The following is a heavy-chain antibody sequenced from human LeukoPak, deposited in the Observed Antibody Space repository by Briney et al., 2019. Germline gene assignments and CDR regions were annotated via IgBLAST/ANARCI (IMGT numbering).Heavy chain of an antibody. V-gene: IGHV3-48*01. CDR3: ARAPYCGGDCYSEYYFDY. CDR1: GFTFSSYS. J-gene: IGHJ4*02. Sequence: PGGSLRLSCAASGFTFSSYSMNWVRQAPGKGLEWVSYISSSSSTIYYADSVKGRFTISRDNAKNSLYLQMNSLRAEDTAVYYCARAPYCGGDCYSEYYFDYWGQGTLVTVSS. D-gene: IGHD2-21*02. CDR2: ISSSSSTI.